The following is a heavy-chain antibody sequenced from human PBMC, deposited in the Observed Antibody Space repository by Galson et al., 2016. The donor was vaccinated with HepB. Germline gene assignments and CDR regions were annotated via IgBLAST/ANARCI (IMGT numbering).Heavy chain of an antibody. CDR1: GYTFTNYG. D-gene: IGHD1-26*01. Sequence: SVKVSCKASGYTFTNYGITWVRQAPGQGLEWMGWISPYNGNTTYAQKLQGRVTMTTDTSTNTAYMELRSLRSDDTAVYYCARDRSSRWEPPRGFDYWGQGTLVTVSS. CDR3: ARDRSSRWEPPRGFDY. CDR2: ISPYNGNT. J-gene: IGHJ4*02. V-gene: IGHV1-18*01.